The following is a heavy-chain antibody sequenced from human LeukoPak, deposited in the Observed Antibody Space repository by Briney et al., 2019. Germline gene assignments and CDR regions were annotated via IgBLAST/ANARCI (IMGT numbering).Heavy chain of an antibody. D-gene: IGHD3-10*01. V-gene: IGHV3-23*01. CDR3: AKFLGVSVWYGISGP. J-gene: IGHJ5*02. CDR1: GFIFSKYA. Sequence: QTGGSLRLSCAASGFIFSKYAMSWVRQARGKGLEWVSAITNSGGPTYYAASVAGRFPISRDNSTNPLYLQMNSLRAEDTAVYYCAKFLGVSVWYGISGPWVQGTLVTVSS. CDR2: ITNSGGPT.